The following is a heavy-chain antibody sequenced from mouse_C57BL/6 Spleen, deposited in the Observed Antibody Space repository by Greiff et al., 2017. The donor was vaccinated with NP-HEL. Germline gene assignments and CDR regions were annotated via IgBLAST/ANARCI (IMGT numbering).Heavy chain of an antibody. CDR3: GREGDGSSYGFAY. J-gene: IGHJ3*01. D-gene: IGHD1-1*01. CDR1: GYSITSGYY. V-gene: IGHV3-6*01. Sequence: ESGPGLVKPSQSLSLTCSVTGYSITSGYYWNWIRQFPGNKLEWMGYISYDGSNNYNPSLKNRISITRDTSKNQFFLKLNSVTTEDTATYYCGREGDGSSYGFAYWGQGTLVTVSA. CDR2: ISYDGSN.